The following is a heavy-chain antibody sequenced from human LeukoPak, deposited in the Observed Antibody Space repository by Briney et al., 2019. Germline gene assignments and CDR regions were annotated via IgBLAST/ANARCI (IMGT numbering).Heavy chain of an antibody. CDR2: IYSDNT. D-gene: IGHD1-26*01. CDR3: ARERGGSYRDCFDY. J-gene: IGHJ4*02. V-gene: IGHV3-53*01. CDR1: GFTVSSNS. Sequence: GGSLRLSCTVSGFTVSSNSMSWVRQAPGKGLEWVSFIYSDNTHYSDSVKGRFTISRDNSKNTLYLQMNSLRAEDTAVYYCARERGGSYRDCFDYWGQGTLVTVSS.